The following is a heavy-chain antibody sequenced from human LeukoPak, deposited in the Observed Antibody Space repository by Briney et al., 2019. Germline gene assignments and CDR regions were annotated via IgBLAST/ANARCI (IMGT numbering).Heavy chain of an antibody. J-gene: IGHJ3*02. V-gene: IGHV3-21*01. CDR1: GFTFSRYT. CDR3: ARAPVIFGSGTQDAFDM. Sequence: PGGSLRLSCGASGFTFSRYTMNWVRQAPVKGLEWVASISTSSIYKYYGDPMKGRFTISRDNSRNSAYLQMDSLRAEDTAVYYCARAPVIFGSGTQDAFDMWGQGTMVTVSS. D-gene: IGHD3-10*01. CDR2: ISTSSIYK.